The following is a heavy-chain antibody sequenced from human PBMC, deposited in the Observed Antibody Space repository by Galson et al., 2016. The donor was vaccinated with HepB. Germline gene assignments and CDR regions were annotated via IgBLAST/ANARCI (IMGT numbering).Heavy chain of an antibody. CDR2: VYYTGTT. D-gene: IGHD3-9*01. V-gene: IGHV4-4*02. J-gene: IGHJ5*02. CDR3: VRDSFTSDHVLTGVYWFDP. Sequence: SETLSLTCTVSGASIDSSHLFSWVRQSPGERLEWIGGVYYTGTTNYNPSLRSRVAMSVDRSKNQVSLKLTSVTAADTAIYYCVRDSFTSDHVLTGVYWFDPWGPGILVTVSS. CDR1: GASIDSSHL.